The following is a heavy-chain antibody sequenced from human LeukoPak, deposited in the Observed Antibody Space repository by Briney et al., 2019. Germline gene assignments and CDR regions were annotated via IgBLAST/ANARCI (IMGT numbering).Heavy chain of an antibody. CDR2: IWYGGSNK. CDR1: GFTFSSYG. Sequence: GGSLRLSCAASGFTFSSYGMHWVRQAPGKGLEWVAVIWYGGSNKYYADSVKGRFTISRDNSNNTLYLQMNSLRAEDTAVYYCARGCGSGWGKDYWGQGTLVTVSS. V-gene: IGHV3-33*01. CDR3: ARGCGSGWGKDY. D-gene: IGHD6-19*01. J-gene: IGHJ4*02.